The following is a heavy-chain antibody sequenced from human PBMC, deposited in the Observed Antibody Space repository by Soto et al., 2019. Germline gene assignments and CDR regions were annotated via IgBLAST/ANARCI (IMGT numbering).Heavy chain of an antibody. V-gene: IGHV1-18*01. CDR2: ISGFNGKT. Sequence: WVRLAAGQVLQWMGLISGFNGKTLYAQKVRDRVIMTLDTSTSTAYMELRSLKSDDTAVYYCARSPQHYYDSSGTTDYWGQGTLVTVSS. CDR3: ARSPQHYYDSSGTTDY. D-gene: IGHD3-22*01. J-gene: IGHJ4*02.